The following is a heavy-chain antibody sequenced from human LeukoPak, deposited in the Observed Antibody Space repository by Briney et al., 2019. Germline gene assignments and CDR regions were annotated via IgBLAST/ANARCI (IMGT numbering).Heavy chain of an antibody. CDR2: ISGSGGST. V-gene: IGHV3-23*01. Sequence: QPGGSLRPSCAASGFTFSSYAMSWVRQAPGKGLEWVSAISGSGGSTYYADSVKGRFTISRDNSKNTLYLQMNSLRAEDTAVYYCAKGSTSIPRYYYMDVWGKGTTVTVSS. CDR1: GFTFSSYA. CDR3: AKGSTSIPRYYYMDV. J-gene: IGHJ6*03. D-gene: IGHD6-6*01.